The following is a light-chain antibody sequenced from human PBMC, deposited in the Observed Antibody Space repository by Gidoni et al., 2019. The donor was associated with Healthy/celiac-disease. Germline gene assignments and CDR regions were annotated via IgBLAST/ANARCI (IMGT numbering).Light chain of an antibody. CDR3: QQRSISIT. Sequence: EIVLTQSPATLSLSPGERATLSCRASQSVSSYLAWYQQKPGQAPRLLIYDASNRATGIPARFSGSGSGTDFTLTISSLEPEDFAVYYCQQRSISITFGQXTRLEIK. J-gene: IGKJ5*01. CDR2: DAS. V-gene: IGKV3-11*01. CDR1: QSVSSY.